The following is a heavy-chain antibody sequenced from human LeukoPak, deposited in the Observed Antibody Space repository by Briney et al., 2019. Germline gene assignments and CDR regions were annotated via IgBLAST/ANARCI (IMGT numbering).Heavy chain of an antibody. Sequence: GGSLRLSCAASGFTLNSYGMSWVRQAPGKGLEWVSSISGSRTYYADSVKSRFTISRDNSKNTLYLQMSSLRAEDTAVYYCSKDLRIGTLGYFDYWGQGTLVSVSS. D-gene: IGHD1-1*01. CDR1: GFTLNSYG. CDR3: SKDLRIGTLGYFDY. CDR2: ISGSRT. J-gene: IGHJ4*02. V-gene: IGHV3-23*01.